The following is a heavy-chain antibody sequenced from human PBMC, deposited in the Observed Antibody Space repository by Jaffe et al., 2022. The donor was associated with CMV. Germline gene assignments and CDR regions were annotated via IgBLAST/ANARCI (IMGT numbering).Heavy chain of an antibody. CDR3: ARINHYGGNSGGVVTDY. J-gene: IGHJ4*02. V-gene: IGHV2-70*15. CDR1: GFSLSTSGMC. D-gene: IGHD4-17*01. CDR2: IDWDDDK. Sequence: QVTLRESGPALVKPTQTLTLTCTFSGFSLSTSGMCVSWIRQPPGKALEWLARIDWDDDKYYSTSLKTRLTISKDTSKNQVVLTMTNMDPVDTATYYCARINHYGGNSGGVVTDYWGQGTLVTVSS.